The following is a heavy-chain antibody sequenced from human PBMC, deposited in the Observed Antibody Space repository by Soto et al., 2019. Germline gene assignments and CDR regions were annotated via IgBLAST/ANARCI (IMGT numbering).Heavy chain of an antibody. J-gene: IGHJ4*02. CDR3: ATGGSGYWYYFYY. CDR2: IHNSGSP. D-gene: IGHD2-15*01. V-gene: IGHV4-30-4*01. Sequence: SETLSLTCSVSGASIYNGGYFWSWIRQSPGKGLEWIGHIHNSGSPYDNPSLRSRVTISADTSKNQFSLKLSSVTAADTAVYYCATGGSGYWYYFYYWGQGTLVTVS. CDR1: GASIYNGGYF.